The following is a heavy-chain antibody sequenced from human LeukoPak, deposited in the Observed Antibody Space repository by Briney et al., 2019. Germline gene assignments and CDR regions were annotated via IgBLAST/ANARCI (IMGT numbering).Heavy chain of an antibody. J-gene: IGHJ3*01. CDR1: GYQFTSYY. V-gene: IGHV5-51*01. Sequence: GESLKISRKASGYQFTSYYIGWVRQLPGKGLEWMGIIYPGDSDTRYSPSFQGQVIISADKSITTACLQWSSLKASDTAMYYCARQRSGGAGDVFDVWGQGTMVTVSA. CDR2: IYPGDSDT. D-gene: IGHD4-17*01. CDR3: ARQRSGGAGDVFDV.